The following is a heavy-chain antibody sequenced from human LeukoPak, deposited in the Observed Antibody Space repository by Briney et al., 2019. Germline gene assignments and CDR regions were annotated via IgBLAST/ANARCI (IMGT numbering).Heavy chain of an antibody. CDR2: IDGDGSIT. Sequence: GGSLRLSCAASGFTFSSYAMNWVRQAPGKGLVWVSRIDGDGSITNYADSVKGRFTISRDNAKNTLYLQMNSLRDEDTAVYYCARDEGSSWDYWGQGTLVTVSS. CDR3: ARDEGSSWDY. D-gene: IGHD6-13*01. J-gene: IGHJ4*02. CDR1: GFTFSSYA. V-gene: IGHV3-74*01.